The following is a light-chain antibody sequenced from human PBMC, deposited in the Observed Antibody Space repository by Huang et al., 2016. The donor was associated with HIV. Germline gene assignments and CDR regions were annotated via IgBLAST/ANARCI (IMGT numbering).Light chain of an antibody. Sequence: DIVVTQSPDSLALSLGGRAAINCTASQSVLKTSNNKNCLSWYQLKPGQPRNLLSDGASTREAGVPDRFSGSGSEKQFTLTIASLQAEDVAVYYCHQYYDTPHTFGKGTKVEVK. J-gene: IGKJ1*01. V-gene: IGKV4-1*01. CDR3: HQYYDTPHT. CDR2: GAS. CDR1: QSVLKTSNNKNC.